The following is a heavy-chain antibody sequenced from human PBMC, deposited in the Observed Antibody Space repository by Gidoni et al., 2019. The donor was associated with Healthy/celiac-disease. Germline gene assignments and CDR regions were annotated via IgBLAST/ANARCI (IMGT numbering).Heavy chain of an antibody. D-gene: IGHD3-16*01. CDR1: GFTVSSNY. CDR3: ARDWFGSGYFQH. J-gene: IGHJ1*01. Sequence: VQLVGAGGGLTPPGGSLRLPCVAPGFTVSSNYMSWVRQAPGKGLEWVSVIYSGGSTYYADSVKGRFTISRDNSKNTLYLQMNSLRAEDTAVYYCARDWFGSGYFQHWGQGTLVTVSS. V-gene: IGHV3-53*01. CDR2: IYSGGST.